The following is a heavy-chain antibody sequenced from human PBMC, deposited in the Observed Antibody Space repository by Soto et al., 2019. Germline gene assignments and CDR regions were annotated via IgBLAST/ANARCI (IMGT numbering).Heavy chain of an antibody. Sequence: QVQLKESGPGLVKPSETLSLTCTVSGGSISSYYWSWIRQPPGKGLEWIGYIYDSGSTNYNPSLKSRVTISVDTSKNQFSLKLNSVTAADTAVYYCAHSGGYSWGWFDPWGQGTLVTVSS. CDR3: AHSGGYSWGWFDP. J-gene: IGHJ5*02. D-gene: IGHD1-26*01. CDR1: GGSISSYY. V-gene: IGHV4-59*01. CDR2: IYDSGST.